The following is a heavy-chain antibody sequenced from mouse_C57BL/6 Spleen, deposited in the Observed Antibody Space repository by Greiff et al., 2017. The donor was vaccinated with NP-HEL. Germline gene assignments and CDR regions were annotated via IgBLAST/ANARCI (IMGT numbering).Heavy chain of an antibody. D-gene: IGHD1-1*01. CDR2: IYPGGGYT. CDR3: ARGGSSPYYYAMDY. Sequence: QVQLKESGAELVRPGTSVKMSCKASGYTFTNYWIGWAKQRPGHGLEWIGDIYPGGGYTNYNEKFKGKATLTADKSSSTAYMQFSSLTSEDSAIYYCARGGSSPYYYAMDYWGQGTSVTVSS. CDR1: GYTFTNYW. J-gene: IGHJ4*01. V-gene: IGHV1-63*01.